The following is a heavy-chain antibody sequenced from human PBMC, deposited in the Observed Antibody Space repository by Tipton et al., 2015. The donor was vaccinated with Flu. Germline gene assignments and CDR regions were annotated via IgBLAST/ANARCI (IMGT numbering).Heavy chain of an antibody. CDR1: GHSVGSGYY. J-gene: IGHJ4*02. V-gene: IGHV4-38-2*02. D-gene: IGHD6-19*01. CDR2: FYYGGST. CDR3: SRALYSTGWIWEF. Sequence: TLSLTCSVSGHSVGSGYYWGWIRQPPGEGLEWIASFYYGGSTSFNPSLRSRVTISVDTSMNQFSLKLSSVTAADTAVYDCSRALYSTGWIWEFWGQGTLVTVSS.